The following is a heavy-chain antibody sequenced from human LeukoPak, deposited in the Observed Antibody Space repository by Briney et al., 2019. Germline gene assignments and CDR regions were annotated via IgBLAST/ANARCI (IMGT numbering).Heavy chain of an antibody. CDR1: GFTFSSYS. CDR2: ISSSSSSYK. J-gene: IGHJ3*02. Sequence: GGSLRLSCAASGFTFSSYSMNWVRQAPGKGLEWVSSISSSSSSYKYYSDSVKGRFTISRDNAKNSLYLQMNSLRAEDTAVYYCARGPTYYYDSGAFDIWGQGTMVTVSS. V-gene: IGHV3-21*01. CDR3: ARGPTYYYDSGAFDI. D-gene: IGHD3-22*01.